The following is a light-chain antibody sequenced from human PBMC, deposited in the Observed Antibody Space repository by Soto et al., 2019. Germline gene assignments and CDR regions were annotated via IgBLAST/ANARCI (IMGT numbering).Light chain of an antibody. CDR1: QSVSGN. CDR3: QQYSAWWT. Sequence: EIVMTQSPATLPVSPGERATLSCRASQSVSGNLAWYQQKPGQAPRLLIYDASTRAPGIPARFSGSGSGTEFTLTISSLQSEDFAGYYCQQYSAWWTFGQGTTVEIK. CDR2: DAS. J-gene: IGKJ1*01. V-gene: IGKV3-15*01.